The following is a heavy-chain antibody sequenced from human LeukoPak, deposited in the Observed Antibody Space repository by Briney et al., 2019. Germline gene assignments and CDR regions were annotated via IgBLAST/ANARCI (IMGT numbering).Heavy chain of an antibody. CDR3: ARDKDA. CDR1: GLTVSNNY. CDR2: IYSDGTT. V-gene: IGHV3-66*01. J-gene: IGHJ5*02. Sequence: GSLRLSCVVSGLTVSNNYMRCVRQARGKGVEWVSVIYSDGTTRNADSVKGRFSISRDNSKNTVYLQMDSLRAEDTAVYYCARDKDAWGQGTLVTVSP.